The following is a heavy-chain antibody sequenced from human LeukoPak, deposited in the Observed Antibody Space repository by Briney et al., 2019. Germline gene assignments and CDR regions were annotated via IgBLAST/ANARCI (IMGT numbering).Heavy chain of an antibody. CDR1: GFTFSSYG. CDR2: ISGSGGST. V-gene: IGHV3-23*01. J-gene: IGHJ5*02. D-gene: IGHD6-19*01. Sequence: GGSLRLSCAASGFTFSSYGMSWVRQAPGKGLEWVSAISGSGGSTYYADSVKGRFTISRDNSKNTLYLQMNSLRAEDTAVYYCARDPSSGWYLKGWFDPWGQGTLVTVSS. CDR3: ARDPSSGWYLKGWFDP.